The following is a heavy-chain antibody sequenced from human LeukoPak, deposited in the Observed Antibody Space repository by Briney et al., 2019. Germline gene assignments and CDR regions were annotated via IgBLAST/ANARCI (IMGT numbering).Heavy chain of an antibody. Sequence: PSETLSLTCTVSGGSFSSYYWSWIRQPPGKGLEWIGYISYSGSTNYNPSLKSRFTISVDTSKNQFSLKLSSVTAADTAVYYCGGCRGGGWQNYFDTWGQGTLVTVSS. V-gene: IGHV4-59*08. CDR1: GGSFSSYY. J-gene: IGHJ5*02. CDR2: ISYSGST. D-gene: IGHD2-15*01. CDR3: GGCRGGGWQNYFDT.